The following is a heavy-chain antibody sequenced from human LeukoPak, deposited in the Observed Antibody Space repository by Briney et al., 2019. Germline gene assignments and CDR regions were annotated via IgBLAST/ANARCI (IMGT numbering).Heavy chain of an antibody. CDR1: GGSISSYY. J-gene: IGHJ3*02. CDR3: ARDKDYFDSGGAFDI. D-gene: IGHD3-22*01. CDR2: IYYSGST. V-gene: IGHV4-59*01. Sequence: PSETPSLTCTVSGGSISSYYWSWIRQPPGQGLEWIGYIYYSGSTNYNPSLKSRVTMSVDTSKNQFSLKLSSVTAADTAVYYCARDKDYFDSGGAFDIWGQGTMVTVSS.